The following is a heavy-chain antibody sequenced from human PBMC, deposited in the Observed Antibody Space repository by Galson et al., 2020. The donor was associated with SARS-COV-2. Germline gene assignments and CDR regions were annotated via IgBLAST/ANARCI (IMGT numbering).Heavy chain of an antibody. J-gene: IGHJ6*02. D-gene: IGHD5-12*01. CDR2: ISHDGSDK. V-gene: IGHV3-30*04. CDR1: GFTFNNYA. CDR3: ARSDSGYDLVYYYYAMDV. Sequence: GESLKISCAAPGFTFNNYALHWVRQAPGKGLEWVAVISHDGSDKYYADSVKGRFTISRDNSKNTLSLQMNSLRSEDTAVYYCARSDSGYDLVYYYYAMDVWGQGTTVTVSS.